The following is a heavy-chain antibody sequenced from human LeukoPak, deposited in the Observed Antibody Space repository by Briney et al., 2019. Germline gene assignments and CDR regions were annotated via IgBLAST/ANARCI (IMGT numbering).Heavy chain of an antibody. CDR2: INPNSGDT. V-gene: IGHV1-2*02. D-gene: IGHD3-16*01. J-gene: IGHJ5*02. Sequence: ASVKVSCKASGYSFTGHYVHWVRQAPGQGLEWLGSINPNSGDTNYAQALQGRVALTSDTSVSTAYMEVRRLTSDDTAVYYWAKRLRQDLINWFDPWGQGTPVTVSS. CDR3: AKRLRQDLINWFDP. CDR1: GYSFTGHY.